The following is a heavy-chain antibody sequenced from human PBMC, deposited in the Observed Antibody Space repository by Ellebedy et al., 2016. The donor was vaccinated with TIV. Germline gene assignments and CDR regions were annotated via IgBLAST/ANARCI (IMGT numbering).Heavy chain of an antibody. D-gene: IGHD1-7*01. CDR3: ARNVNYAHDY. CDR2: ISISSDLI. CDR1: GFTFSTYT. V-gene: IGHV3-21*01. J-gene: IGHJ4*02. Sequence: GESLKISCAASGFTFSTYTMDWVRQAPGKGLEWVSSISISSDLIFYVDSVRGRVTISRDNAKNSVYLQISSLRADDTAVYYCARNVNYAHDYWGQGTLVTVSS.